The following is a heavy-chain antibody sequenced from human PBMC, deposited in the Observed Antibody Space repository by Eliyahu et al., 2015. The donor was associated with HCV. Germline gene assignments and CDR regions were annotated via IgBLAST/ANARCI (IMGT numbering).Heavy chain of an antibody. J-gene: IGHJ5*02. D-gene: IGHD2-15*01. CDR3: ARLASGGFSWFDP. CDR1: GDTVSSNSAA. Sequence: QVQLQQSGPGLVQSSQTLSLTCAISGDTVSSNSAAWNWIRQSPSRGLEWLGRTYYRSRWFYDYAPSVKSRISIDPDTSKNQFSLQLNSVTPEDTAVYYCARLASGGFSWFDPWGQGTLVTVSS. CDR2: TYYRSRWFY. V-gene: IGHV6-1*01.